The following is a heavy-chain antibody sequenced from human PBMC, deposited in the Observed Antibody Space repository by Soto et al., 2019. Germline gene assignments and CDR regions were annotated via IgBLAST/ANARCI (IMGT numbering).Heavy chain of an antibody. J-gene: IGHJ3*02. CDR2: IYYSGST. CDR1: GGSISSSSYY. D-gene: IGHD3-16*02. CDR3: ARLGGPQDYDYVWGSYRFNAFDI. V-gene: IGHV4-39*01. Sequence: SETLSLTCTVSGGSISSSSYYWGWIRQPPGKGLEWIGSIYYSGSTYYNPSLKSRVTISVDTSKNQFSLKLSSVTAADTAVYYCARLGGPQDYDYVWGSYRFNAFDIWGQGTMVTVSS.